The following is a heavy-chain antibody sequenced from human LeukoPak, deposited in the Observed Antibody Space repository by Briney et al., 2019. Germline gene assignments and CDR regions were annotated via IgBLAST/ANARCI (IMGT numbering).Heavy chain of an antibody. J-gene: IGHJ6*04. V-gene: IGHV1-46*01. CDR3: AGVQAYYYGSGRYGMDV. CDR1: GYTFTSYY. D-gene: IGHD3-10*01. CDR2: INPSGGST. Sequence: ASMKVSCIASGYTFTSYYIHWVRQAHRQGLEWMGIINPSGGSTSYAQKFQGRVTMTRDTSTSRVYMKLSSLRSEDTAVYDCAGVQAYYYGSGRYGMDVWGKGTTVTVSS.